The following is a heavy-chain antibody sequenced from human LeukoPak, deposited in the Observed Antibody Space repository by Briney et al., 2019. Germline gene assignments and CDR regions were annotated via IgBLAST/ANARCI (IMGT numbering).Heavy chain of an antibody. V-gene: IGHV3-48*02. J-gene: IGHJ4*02. CDR1: GFTFSSYN. CDR2: ISSSSSTI. D-gene: IGHD6-19*01. CDR3: ARAVGSSGWYYFDY. Sequence: GRSLRLSCAASGFTFSSYNMNWVRQAPGKGLEWVSYISSSSSTIYYADSVKGRFTISRDNAKNSLYPQMNSLRDEDTAVYYCARAVGSSGWYYFDYWGQGTLVTVSS.